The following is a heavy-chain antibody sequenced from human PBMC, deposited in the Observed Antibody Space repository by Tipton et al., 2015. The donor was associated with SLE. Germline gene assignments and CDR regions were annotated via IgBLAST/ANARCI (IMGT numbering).Heavy chain of an antibody. V-gene: IGHV3-74*01. CDR3: TRATTQSFDY. CDR1: GFTFSSYW. CDR2: INPDGGST. J-gene: IGHJ4*02. Sequence: GSLRLSCTASGFTFSSYWIHWVRQAQGKGLVWVSRINPDGGSTSHADSVEGRFTIFRDNAKNTVYLQMNSLGAEDTAIYYCTRATTQSFDYWGPGTLVTVSS. D-gene: IGHD1-1*01.